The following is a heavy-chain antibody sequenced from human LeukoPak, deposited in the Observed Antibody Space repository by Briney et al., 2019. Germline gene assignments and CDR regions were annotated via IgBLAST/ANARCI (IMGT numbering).Heavy chain of an antibody. CDR1: GFTVSNNY. V-gene: IGHV3-53*01. J-gene: IGHJ4*02. CDR2: IYSGGST. Sequence: GGSLRLSCAASGFTVSNNYMIWVRQAPGKGLEWVSVIYSGGSTYYADSVKGRFTISRDNSKNTLYLQMNSLRAEDTAVYYCARALIYYYDSSGYWYYFDYWGQGTLVTVSS. CDR3: ARALIYYYDSSGYWYYFDY. D-gene: IGHD3-22*01.